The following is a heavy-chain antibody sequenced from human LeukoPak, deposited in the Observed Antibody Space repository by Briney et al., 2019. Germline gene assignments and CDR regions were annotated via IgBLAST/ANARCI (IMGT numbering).Heavy chain of an antibody. CDR3: AARVVGATTIDY. CDR1: GGSISSYY. Sequence: SETLSLTCTVSGGSISSYYWSWIRQPPGKGLEWIGYIYYSGSTNYNPSLKSRVTISVDTSKNQFSLKLSSVTAADTAVYYCAARVVGATTIDYWGQGTLVTVSS. V-gene: IGHV4-59*08. CDR2: IYYSGST. D-gene: IGHD1-26*01. J-gene: IGHJ4*02.